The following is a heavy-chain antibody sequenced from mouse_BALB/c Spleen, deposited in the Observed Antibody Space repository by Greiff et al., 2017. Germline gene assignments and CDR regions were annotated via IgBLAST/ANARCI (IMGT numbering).Heavy chain of an antibody. Sequence: DVKLVESGPGLVKPSQSLSLTCTVTGYSITSDYAWNWIRQFPGNKLEWMGYISYSGSTSYNPSLKSRISITRDTSKNQFFLQLNSVTTEDTATYYCARRGGYDDGGNFDVWGAGTTVTVSS. CDR3: ARRGGYDDGGNFDV. J-gene: IGHJ1*01. V-gene: IGHV3-2*02. CDR2: ISYSGST. CDR1: GYSITSDYA. D-gene: IGHD2-2*01.